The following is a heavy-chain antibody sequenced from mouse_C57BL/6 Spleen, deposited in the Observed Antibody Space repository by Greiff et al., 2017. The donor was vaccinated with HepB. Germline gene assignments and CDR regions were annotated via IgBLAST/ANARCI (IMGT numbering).Heavy chain of an antibody. CDR2: IDPGDGDT. V-gene: IGHV1-82*01. CDR1: GYAFSSSW. Sequence: QVQLQQSGPELVKPGASVKISCTASGYAFSSSWMNWVKQRPGKGLEWIGRIDPGDGDTNYNGKFKGKATLTADKSSSTAYMQLSSLTSEDSAVYFCARAYDSNPYYFDYWGQGTTLTVSS. CDR3: ARAYDSNPYYFDY. J-gene: IGHJ2*01. D-gene: IGHD2-5*01.